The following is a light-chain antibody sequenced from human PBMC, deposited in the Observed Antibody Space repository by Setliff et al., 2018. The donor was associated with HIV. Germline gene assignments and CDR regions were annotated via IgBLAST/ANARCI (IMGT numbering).Light chain of an antibody. V-gene: IGLV2-14*03. CDR3: SSKTSTSTLV. CDR1: SSDIGGYNY. Sequence: LTQPASVSGSPEQSITISCTGTSSDIGGYNYVSWYQQYPGKAPTLMLYDVNKRPSGVSNRFSGSKSGNTASLTISGLQAEDEADYYCSSKTSTSTLVFGGGTKVTVL. CDR2: DVN. J-gene: IGLJ2*01.